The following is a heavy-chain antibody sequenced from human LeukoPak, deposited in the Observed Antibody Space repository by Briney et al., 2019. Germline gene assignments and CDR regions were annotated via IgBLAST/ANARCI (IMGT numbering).Heavy chain of an antibody. CDR1: GYTFTGYY. Sequence: ASVKVSCKASGYTFTGYYMHWVRQAPGQGLEWMGWINPNSGGTNHAQKFQGRVTMTRDTSISTAYMELSRLRSDDTAVYYCARDRPGYDSSGYYYEDYFDYWGQGTLVTVSS. CDR2: INPNSGGT. V-gene: IGHV1-2*02. J-gene: IGHJ4*02. D-gene: IGHD3-22*01. CDR3: ARDRPGYDSSGYYYEDYFDY.